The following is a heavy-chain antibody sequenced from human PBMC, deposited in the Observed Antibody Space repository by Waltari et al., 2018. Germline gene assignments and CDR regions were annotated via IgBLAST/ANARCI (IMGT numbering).Heavy chain of an antibody. V-gene: IGHV3-7*01. CDR2: VRQDGIET. J-gene: IGHJ4*02. D-gene: IGHD3-16*01. CDR1: GFLFNPFW. Sequence: EVQMVESGGGLAQRGGSLGLSFDGSGFLFNPFWMNWVRHIPGKGLEWVANVRQDGIETNYLESLQGRFTISRDNSRNSVYLQMNDLRVDDTAMYYCAGGNGWLIDFWGQGTLVHVSS. CDR3: AGGNGWLIDF.